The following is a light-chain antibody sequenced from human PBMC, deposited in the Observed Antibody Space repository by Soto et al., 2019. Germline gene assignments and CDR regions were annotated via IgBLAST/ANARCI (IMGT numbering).Light chain of an antibody. Sequence: EIVLTQSPATLSLSPGERVTLSCRASQSVSSYLAWYQQKPGQAPRLLIYDASNSATGIPARFSGSGSGTDFTLTISSLEPEDYAVYYCQQRSKWPLTFGGGTKVEIK. CDR3: QQRSKWPLT. CDR2: DAS. J-gene: IGKJ4*01. V-gene: IGKV3-11*01. CDR1: QSVSSY.